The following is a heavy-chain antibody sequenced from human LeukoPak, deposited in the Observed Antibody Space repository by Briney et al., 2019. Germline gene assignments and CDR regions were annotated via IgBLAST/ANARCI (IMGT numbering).Heavy chain of an antibody. CDR3: ARNFYFDSSGYYHY. V-gene: IGHV1-2*02. CDR1: EYTFTGYY. D-gene: IGHD3-22*01. J-gene: IGHJ4*02. CDR2: INPNSGGT. Sequence: GASVKVSCKASEYTFTGYYMHWVRQAPGQGLEWMGWINPNSGGTNYAQKFQGRVTMTRDTSISTAYMELSRLRSDDTAVYYCARNFYFDSSGYYHYWGQGTLVTVSS.